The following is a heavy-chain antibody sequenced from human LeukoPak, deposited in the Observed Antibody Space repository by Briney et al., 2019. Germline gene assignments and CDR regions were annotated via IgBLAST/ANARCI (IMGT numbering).Heavy chain of an antibody. D-gene: IGHD3-3*01. Sequence: PSETLSLTCTVSGGSISSYYWNWIRQPAGKGLEWIGRIYSSGSTNYNPSLKSRVTMSVDTSKNQFSLKLNSVTAADAAVYYCARESAIFGVFIVAFDYWGQGALVTVSS. CDR3: ARESAIFGVFIVAFDY. CDR2: IYSSGST. V-gene: IGHV4-4*07. J-gene: IGHJ4*02. CDR1: GGSISSYY.